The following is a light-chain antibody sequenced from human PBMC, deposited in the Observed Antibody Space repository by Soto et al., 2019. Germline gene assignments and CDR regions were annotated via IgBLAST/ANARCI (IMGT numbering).Light chain of an antibody. CDR3: SSYSRSNNYVV. CDR2: EVS. Sequence: QSVLTQPPSASGSPGQSVTISCTGTSSDVGGYNYVSWYQQHPGKAPKLMIFEVSKRPSGVPGRFSGSKSGNTASLTVSGLQADDEANYYCSSYSRSNNYVVFGGGTKVTV. V-gene: IGLV2-8*01. CDR1: SSDVGGYNY. J-gene: IGLJ2*01.